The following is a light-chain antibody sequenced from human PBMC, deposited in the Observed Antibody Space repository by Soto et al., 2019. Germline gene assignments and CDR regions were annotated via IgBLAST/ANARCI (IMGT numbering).Light chain of an antibody. Sequence: EIVMTQSPGTLSLSPGETATLSCRASQSVDSNYLAWYQQKPGQAPRLLVYGISTRATDIPARFSGSGSGTEFTLTISNLQSEDFGIYYCQQHSKWPITFGQGTRLEIK. J-gene: IGKJ5*01. CDR2: GIS. CDR3: QQHSKWPIT. V-gene: IGKV3-15*01. CDR1: QSVDSN.